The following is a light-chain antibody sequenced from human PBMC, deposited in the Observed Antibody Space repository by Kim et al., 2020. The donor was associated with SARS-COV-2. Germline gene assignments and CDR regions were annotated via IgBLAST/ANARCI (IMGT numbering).Light chain of an antibody. CDR3: QQYYSSPVT. Sequence: DIVMTQSPDSLAVSLGERATINCKSSQSLLYSSNNWNYLAWYQQKPGQPPKLLIYWASTRESGVPDRFSGSGSGTDFTLTVSSLQAEDVAVYYCQQYYSSPVTFGGVTKVDIK. J-gene: IGKJ4*01. CDR1: QSLLYSSNNWNY. CDR2: WAS. V-gene: IGKV4-1*01.